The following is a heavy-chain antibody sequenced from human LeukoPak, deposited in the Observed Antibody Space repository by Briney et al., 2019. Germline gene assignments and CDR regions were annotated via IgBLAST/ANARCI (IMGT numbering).Heavy chain of an antibody. V-gene: IGHV4-61*02. J-gene: IGHJ6*02. CDR2: IYTSGST. CDR3: AREVGRGISGVVINHFYYYYGMDV. Sequence: SSRTLSLTCTVSGGSISSGSYYWSWIRQPAGKGLEWIGRIYTSGSTNYNPSLKSRVTISVDTSKNQFSLKLSSVTAADTAVYYCAREVGRGISGVVINHFYYYYGMDVWGQGTTVTVSS. CDR1: GGSISSGSYY. D-gene: IGHD3-3*01.